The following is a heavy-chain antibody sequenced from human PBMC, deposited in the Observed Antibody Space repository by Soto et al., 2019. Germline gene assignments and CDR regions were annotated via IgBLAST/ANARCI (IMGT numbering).Heavy chain of an antibody. D-gene: IGHD3-10*01. Sequence: SETLSLTCAVYGGSFSGYYWSWIRQPPGKGLEWIGEINHSGSTNYNPSLKSRVTISVDTSKNQFSLKLSSVTAADTAVYYCARTKLLWFGELLPTYNWFDPWGQGTLVTVSS. CDR1: GGSFSGYY. CDR2: INHSGST. CDR3: ARTKLLWFGELLPTYNWFDP. V-gene: IGHV4-34*01. J-gene: IGHJ5*02.